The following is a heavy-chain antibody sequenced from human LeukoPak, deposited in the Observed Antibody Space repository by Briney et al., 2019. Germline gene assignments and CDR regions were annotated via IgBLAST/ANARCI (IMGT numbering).Heavy chain of an antibody. J-gene: IGHJ2*01. CDR2: IYYSGST. CDR1: GGSISSYY. Sequence: SSETLSLTCTVSGGSISSYYWSWIRQPPGKGLEWIGYIYYSGSTNYNPSLKSRVTISVDTSKNQFSLKLSSVTAADTAVYYCARSSGYYPTWYFDLWGRGTLVTVSS. D-gene: IGHD3-22*01. V-gene: IGHV4-59*01. CDR3: ARSSGYYPTWYFDL.